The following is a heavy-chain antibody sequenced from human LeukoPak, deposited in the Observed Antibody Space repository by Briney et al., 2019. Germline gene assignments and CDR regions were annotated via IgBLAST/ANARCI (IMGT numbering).Heavy chain of an antibody. V-gene: IGHV3-30*18. CDR2: ISYDGSNK. J-gene: IGHJ6*02. Sequence: GGSLRLSCAAFGFTFSSYGVHWVRQAPGKGLEWVAVISYDGSNKYYSDSVKGRFTISRDNSKNTLYLQMNSLRAEDTAVYYCAKDLSYSSRSYGMDVWGQGTTVTVSS. CDR3: AKDLSYSSRSYGMDV. D-gene: IGHD6-13*01. CDR1: GFTFSSYG.